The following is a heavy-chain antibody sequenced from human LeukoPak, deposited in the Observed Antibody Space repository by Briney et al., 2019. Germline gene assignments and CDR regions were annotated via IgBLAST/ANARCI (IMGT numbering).Heavy chain of an antibody. J-gene: IGHJ4*02. Sequence: GGSLRLSCAASGFTFSTYSMNWVRQAPGKGLEWVSYISSGSSTIYYADSVKGRFTISRDNAKNSLYLQMNSLRAEDTAVYYCARRYDFWSGYDYWGQGTLVTVSS. CDR1: GFTFSTYS. V-gene: IGHV3-48*04. CDR2: ISSGSSTI. D-gene: IGHD3-3*01. CDR3: ARRYDFWSGYDY.